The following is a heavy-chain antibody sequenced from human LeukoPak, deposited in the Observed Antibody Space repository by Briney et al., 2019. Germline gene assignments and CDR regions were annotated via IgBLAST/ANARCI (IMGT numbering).Heavy chain of an antibody. CDR1: GGSISSYY. D-gene: IGHD2-21*01. CDR3: ARARRVALFGYYFDY. J-gene: IGHJ4*02. CDR2: IYYSGST. Sequence: SETLSLTCTVSGGSISSYYWSWIRQPPGKGLEWIGYIYYSGSTNYNPSLKSRVTISVDTSKNQFSLKLSSVTAADTAAYYCARARRVALFGYYFDYWGQGTLVTVSS. V-gene: IGHV4-59*08.